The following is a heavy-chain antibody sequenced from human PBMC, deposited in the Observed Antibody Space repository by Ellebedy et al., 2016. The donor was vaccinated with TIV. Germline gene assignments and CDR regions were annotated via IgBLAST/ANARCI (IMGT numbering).Heavy chain of an antibody. CDR3: ARGEVTLYYYGMDV. Sequence: MPSETLSLTCTVSGGSISNHYWSWIRQPPGKGLEWIGYLYFSGSTKYNPFLKSRVTISVDTSKNQFSLKLSSVTAADTAVYYCARGEVTLYYYGMDVWGQGTTVTVSS. CDR1: GGSISNHY. V-gene: IGHV4-59*11. CDR2: LYFSGST. J-gene: IGHJ6*02.